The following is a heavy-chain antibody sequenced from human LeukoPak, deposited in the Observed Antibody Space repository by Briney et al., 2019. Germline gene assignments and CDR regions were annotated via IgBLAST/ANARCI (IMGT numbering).Heavy chain of an antibody. V-gene: IGHV3-23*01. D-gene: IGHD5-18*01. CDR1: GFTFSSYA. CDR3: AKDEYSYGFFDY. Sequence: LTGGSLRLSCAASGFTFSSYAMSWVRQAPGKGLEWVSAISGSGGSTYYADSVKGRFTISRDNSKNTLYLQMNSLRAEDTAVYYCAKDEYSYGFFDYWGQGTLVTVSS. J-gene: IGHJ4*02. CDR2: ISGSGGST.